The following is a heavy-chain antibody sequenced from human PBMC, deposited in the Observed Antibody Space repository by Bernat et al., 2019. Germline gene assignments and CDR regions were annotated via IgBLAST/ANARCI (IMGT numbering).Heavy chain of an antibody. CDR2: IIPILGIA. CDR1: GGTFSSYA. J-gene: IGHJ4*02. V-gene: IGHV1-69*04. D-gene: IGHD2-2*01. CDR3: AISLYCSSTSCYYSL. Sequence: QVQLVQSGAEVKKPGSSVKVSCKASGGTFSSYAISWVRQAPGQGLEWMGRIIPILGIANYAQKFQGRVTITAEKSTSTADMELSSLRSEDTAVYYCAISLYCSSTSCYYSLWGQGTLVTVSS.